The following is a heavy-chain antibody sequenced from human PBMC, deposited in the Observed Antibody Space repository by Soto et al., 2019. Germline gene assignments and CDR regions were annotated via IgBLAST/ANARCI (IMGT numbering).Heavy chain of an antibody. J-gene: IGHJ4*02. CDR2: ISGSGGNT. V-gene: IGHV3-64*01. D-gene: IGHD2-2*01. CDR1: GFTFSSYA. Sequence: GGSLRLSCAASGFTFSSYAMHWVRQAPGKGLEYVSAISGSGGNTYYANSVKGRFTISRDNSKNTVYLQMGSLTPEDMAVYYCARSIFVVVGAALGYWGQGILVTVSS. CDR3: ARSIFVVVGAALGY.